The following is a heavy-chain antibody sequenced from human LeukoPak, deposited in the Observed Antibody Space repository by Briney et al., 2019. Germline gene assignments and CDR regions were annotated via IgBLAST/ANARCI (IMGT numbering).Heavy chain of an antibody. V-gene: IGHV1-2*02. CDR1: GYTFTGYY. CDR2: INPNSGGT. CDR3: AGVETREYYYYMDV. J-gene: IGHJ6*03. D-gene: IGHD1-1*01. Sequence: ASVKVSCKASGYTFTGYYMHWVRQAPGQGLEWMGWINPNSGGTNYAQKFQGRVTMTRDTSISTAYIELNLLRSDDTAVYYCAGVETREYYYYMDVWGKGTTVTVSS.